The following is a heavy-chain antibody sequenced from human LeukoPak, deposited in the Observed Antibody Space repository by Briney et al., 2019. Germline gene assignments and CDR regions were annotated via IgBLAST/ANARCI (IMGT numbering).Heavy chain of an antibody. CDR2: INTNTGNP. D-gene: IGHD3-10*01. V-gene: IGHV7-4-1*02. CDR1: GYTFTSYA. CDR3: ARDPPRRVLLWFGEL. J-gene: IGHJ4*02. Sequence: ASVKVSCKASGYTFTSYAMNWVRQAPGQGLEWMGWINTNTGNPTYAQGFTGRFVFSLDTSVSTAYLQISSLKAEDTAVYYCARDPPRRVLLWFGELWGQGTLVTVSS.